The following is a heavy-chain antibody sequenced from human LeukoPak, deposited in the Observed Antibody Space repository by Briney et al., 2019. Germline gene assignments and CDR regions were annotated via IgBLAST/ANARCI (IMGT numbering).Heavy chain of an antibody. CDR3: ARDVRRRGASNYFDC. D-gene: IGHD2-2*01. J-gene: IGHJ4*02. CDR2: IYYSGRT. Sequence: SQTLSLTCTVSGGSISSGDYYWSWIRQPPGKGLEWIGYIYYSGRTYHNPSLKSRLAISLDTSKNQFSLNLTSVTAADTAVYYCARDVRRRGASNYFDCWGQGTLVTVSS. CDR1: GGSISSGDYY. V-gene: IGHV4-30-4*01.